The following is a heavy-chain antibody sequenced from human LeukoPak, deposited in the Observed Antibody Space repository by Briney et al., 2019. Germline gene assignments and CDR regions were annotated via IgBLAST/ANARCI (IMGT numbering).Heavy chain of an antibody. Sequence: PSETLSLTCSVSGGSISSYYWSWIRQPPGKGLEWIGYIYYSGSTNYNPSLKSRVTISVDTSKNQFSLKLSSVTAADTAVYYCARGFGRGYSYDWDYWGQGTLVTVSS. J-gene: IGHJ4*02. V-gene: IGHV4-59*08. D-gene: IGHD5-18*01. CDR3: ARGFGRGYSYDWDY. CDR1: GGSISSYY. CDR2: IYYSGST.